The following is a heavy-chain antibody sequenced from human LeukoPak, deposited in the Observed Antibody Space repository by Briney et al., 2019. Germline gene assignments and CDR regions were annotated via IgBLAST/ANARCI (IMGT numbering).Heavy chain of an antibody. Sequence: SETLSLTCTVSGGSISSSSYYWGWIRQPPGKGLEWIGSIYYSGSTYYNPSLKSRVIISVDTSKNQFSLKLSSVTAADTAVYYCASRYSSGWYGVDYWGQGTLVTVSS. V-gene: IGHV4-39*01. CDR1: GGSISSSSYY. D-gene: IGHD6-19*01. CDR3: ASRYSSGWYGVDY. J-gene: IGHJ4*02. CDR2: IYYSGST.